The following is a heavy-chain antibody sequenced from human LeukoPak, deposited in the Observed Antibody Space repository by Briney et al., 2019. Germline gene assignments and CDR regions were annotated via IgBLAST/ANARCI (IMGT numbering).Heavy chain of an antibody. Sequence: ASVTVSCKASGYTFTDYYMHWVRQAPGQGSEGMGWINPNDGDTNYAQKFQGRVTMTRDTAISTAHMEVSRLRSDDTAVYYCARANFLYCSSSTCLFDYWGQGTLVTVSS. D-gene: IGHD2-2*01. CDR1: GYTFTDYY. V-gene: IGHV1-2*02. CDR3: ARANFLYCSSSTCLFDY. CDR2: INPNDGDT. J-gene: IGHJ4*02.